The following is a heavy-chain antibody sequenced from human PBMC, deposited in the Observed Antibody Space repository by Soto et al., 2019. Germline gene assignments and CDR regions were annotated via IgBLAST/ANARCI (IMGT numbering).Heavy chain of an antibody. CDR2: ISAYNGNT. Sequence: ASVKVSCKASGYTFTSYGISWVRQAPGQGLEWMGWISAYNGNTNYAQKLQGRVTMTTDTSTSTAYMELRSLRSDDTAVYYCARATRGGLWYYYSGMDVSGQGTSVTVSS. CDR1: GYTFTSYG. CDR3: ARATRGGLWYYYSGMDV. J-gene: IGHJ6*02. V-gene: IGHV1-18*04. D-gene: IGHD2-15*01.